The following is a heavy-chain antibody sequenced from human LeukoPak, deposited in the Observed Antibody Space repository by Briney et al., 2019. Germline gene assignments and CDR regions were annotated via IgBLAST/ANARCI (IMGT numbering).Heavy chain of an antibody. Sequence: PGGSLRLSCVASEFTFSSYWMNWVRQAPGKGLEWVSSISSSSSYIYYADSVKGRFTISRDNAKNSLYLQMNSLRAEDTAVYYCARAYCGGDCYYDVWSGTAGDSWGQGTLVTVSS. CDR1: EFTFSSYW. CDR2: ISSSSSYI. D-gene: IGHD2-21*02. V-gene: IGHV3-21*01. J-gene: IGHJ4*02. CDR3: ARAYCGGDCYYDVWSGTAGDS.